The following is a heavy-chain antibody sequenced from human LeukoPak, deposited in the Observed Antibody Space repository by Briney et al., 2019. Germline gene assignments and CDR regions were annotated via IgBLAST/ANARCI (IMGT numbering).Heavy chain of an antibody. J-gene: IGHJ4*02. CDR1: GGSISSSSYY. Sequence: SVTLSLTCTVSGGSISSSSYYWGWIRQPPGKGLEWIGSIYYSGSTYYNPSLKSRVTISVDTSKNQFSLKLSSVTAADTAVYYCARLWTDYYGSGKGDYWGQGTLVTVSS. V-gene: IGHV4-39*01. D-gene: IGHD3-10*01. CDR3: ARLWTDYYGSGKGDY. CDR2: IYYSGST.